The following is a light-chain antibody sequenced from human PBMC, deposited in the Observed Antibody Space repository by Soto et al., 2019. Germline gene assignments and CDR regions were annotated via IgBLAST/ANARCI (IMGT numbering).Light chain of an antibody. CDR1: SSNIGSTY. J-gene: IGLJ3*02. CDR2: RNN. V-gene: IGLV1-47*01. Sequence: QSVLTQPPSASGTPGQRVSISCSGSSSNIGSTYVYWYQQLPGTAPKLLIYRNNQRPSGVPDRISGSKSGTSASLAISGLRSEDEADYYCAAWDDSLSGWVFGGGTKVTVL. CDR3: AAWDDSLSGWV.